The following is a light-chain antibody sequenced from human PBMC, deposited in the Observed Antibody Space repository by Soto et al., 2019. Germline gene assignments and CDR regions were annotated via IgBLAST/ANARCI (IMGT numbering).Light chain of an antibody. CDR1: TSNIGSNY. J-gene: IGLJ1*01. CDR3: ATWDDSLNGPLYV. Sequence: QSVLTQPPSASGTPGQGVTISCSGSTSNIGSNYVYWYQQLPGTAPKLLIYRNNQRPSGVPDRFSGSKSGTSASLAISGLRSDDEADYFCATWDDSLNGPLYVFGTGTKVTVL. CDR2: RNN. V-gene: IGLV1-47*01.